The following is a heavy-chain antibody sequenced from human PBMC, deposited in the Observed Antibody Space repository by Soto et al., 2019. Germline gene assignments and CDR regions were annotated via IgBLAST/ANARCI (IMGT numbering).Heavy chain of an antibody. Sequence: ASVNVSCKASEYTFTNYALHWVRQAPGQRLEWMGWINAGNGNTKYSQKFQGRVTITRDTSASTAYMELSSLRSEDTAVYYCARDILFDYWGQGTLVTVSS. J-gene: IGHJ4*02. CDR1: EYTFTNYA. V-gene: IGHV1-3*01. CDR3: ARDILFDY. CDR2: INAGNGNT. D-gene: IGHD2-15*01.